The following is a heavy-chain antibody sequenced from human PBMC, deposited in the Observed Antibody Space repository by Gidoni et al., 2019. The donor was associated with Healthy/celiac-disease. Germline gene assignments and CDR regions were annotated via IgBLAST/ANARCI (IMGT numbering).Heavy chain of an antibody. D-gene: IGHD1-26*01. CDR1: GFTFRSYW. CDR2: IKQDGSEK. J-gene: IGHJ4*02. CDR3: ARTKLGARSYRGFDY. V-gene: IGHV3-7*01. Sequence: EVQLVESGGGLVQPGGSLRLSCATSGFTFRSYWMRWVRQAPGKGPEWVANIKQDGSEKYYVDSVKGRFTISRDNAKNSLYLQMNSLRAEDTAVYYCARTKLGARSYRGFDYWGQGTLVTVSS.